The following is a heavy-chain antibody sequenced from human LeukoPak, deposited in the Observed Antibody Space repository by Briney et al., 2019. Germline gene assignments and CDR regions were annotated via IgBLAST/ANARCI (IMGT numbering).Heavy chain of an antibody. CDR1: GFTFSSYA. Sequence: GGSLRLSCAASGFTFSSYAMSWVRQVPGKGLEWVSAISGSGGSTYYADSVKGRFTISRDNSKNTLYLQMNSLRAEDTAVYYCAKDVRQYYDSSGYGNDAFDIWGQGTMVTVSS. J-gene: IGHJ3*02. CDR2: ISGSGGST. D-gene: IGHD3-22*01. V-gene: IGHV3-23*01. CDR3: AKDVRQYYDSSGYGNDAFDI.